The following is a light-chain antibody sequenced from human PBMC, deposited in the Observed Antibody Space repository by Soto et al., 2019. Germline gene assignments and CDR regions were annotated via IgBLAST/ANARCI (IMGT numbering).Light chain of an antibody. V-gene: IGKV1-27*01. Sequence: DIQMTQSPSSLSASVGDRVTITCRASQDISVYLAWYQQKPGKVPKLLIYSASTLQSGVPSRFSGSGSGTDLTLTISSLQPEDVATYFWQKFNTAPLTFGQGTRLEIK. J-gene: IGKJ5*01. CDR3: QKFNTAPLT. CDR1: QDISVY. CDR2: SAS.